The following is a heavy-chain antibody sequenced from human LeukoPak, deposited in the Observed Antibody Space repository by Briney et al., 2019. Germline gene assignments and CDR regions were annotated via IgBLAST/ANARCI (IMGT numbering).Heavy chain of an antibody. V-gene: IGHV4-59*01. D-gene: IGHD3-10*01. CDR3: ARGFGRYYGSGSYSDY. CDR1: GGSISSYY. Sequence: SETLSLTCTVSGGSISSYYWSWIRQPPGKGLEWIGYIYYSGSTNYNPSLKSRVTISVDTSKNQFSLKLSSVTAADTAVYYCARGFGRYYGSGSYSDYWGQGTLVTVSS. J-gene: IGHJ4*02. CDR2: IYYSGST.